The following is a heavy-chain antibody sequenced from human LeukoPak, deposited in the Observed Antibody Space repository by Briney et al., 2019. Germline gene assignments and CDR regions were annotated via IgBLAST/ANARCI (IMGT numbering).Heavy chain of an antibody. Sequence: GGSLRLSCAASGFTIGPYAMYWVRQGPGRGLEWVSVIKADGSGTFYADSVRGRFTTSRDNSKNSLYLQMNSLTSEDAALYYCATWAFYHNLDVWGQGTTVIVSS. CDR2: IKADGSGT. CDR1: GFTIGPYA. D-gene: IGHD2/OR15-2a*01. CDR3: ATWAFYHNLDV. V-gene: IGHV3-43*02. J-gene: IGHJ6*02.